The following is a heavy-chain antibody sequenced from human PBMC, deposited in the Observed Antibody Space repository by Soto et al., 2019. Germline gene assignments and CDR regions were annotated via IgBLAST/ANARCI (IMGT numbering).Heavy chain of an antibody. J-gene: IGHJ4*02. CDR3: ARVRGHFLDY. CDR2: IKQGGSEK. D-gene: IGHD3-10*01. Sequence: EVQLVESGGGWVQPGGSLRLSCAASGFSFFNFWMSWVRQAPGNGLEWVANIKQGGSEKYYVDSVRGRFTISRDDAKNSVYLQMNSLRAEDTAVYYCARVRGHFLDYWGQGTLVTVSS. V-gene: IGHV3-7*01. CDR1: GFSFFNFW.